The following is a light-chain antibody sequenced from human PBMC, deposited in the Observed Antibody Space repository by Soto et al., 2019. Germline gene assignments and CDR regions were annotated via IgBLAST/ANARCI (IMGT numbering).Light chain of an antibody. Sequence: QSVLTQPASVSESPGQSVTISCTGTSSDVGGYNYVSWYQHHPGKAPKLIIYDVSNRPSGASNRFSGSKSGNTASLTISGLQPEDEADYYCSSYTTSNTRQIVFGTGTKVTVL. CDR3: SSYTTSNTRQIV. CDR2: DVS. CDR1: SSDVGGYNY. V-gene: IGLV2-14*03. J-gene: IGLJ1*01.